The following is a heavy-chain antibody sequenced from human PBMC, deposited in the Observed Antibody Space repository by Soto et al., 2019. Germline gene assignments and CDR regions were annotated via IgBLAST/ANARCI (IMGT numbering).Heavy chain of an antibody. J-gene: IGHJ4*02. Sequence: PSETLSLTCTVSGGSISSGGYYWSWIRQHPGKGLEWIGYIYYSGSTYYNPSLKSRVTISVDTSKNQFSLKLSSVTAADTAVYYCARVKSKYYFDYWGQGTLVTVSS. V-gene: IGHV4-31*03. CDR1: GGSISSGGYY. CDR2: IYYSGST. CDR3: ARVKSKYYFDY.